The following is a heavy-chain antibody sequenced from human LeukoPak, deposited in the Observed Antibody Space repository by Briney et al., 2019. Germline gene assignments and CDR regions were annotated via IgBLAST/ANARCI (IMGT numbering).Heavy chain of an antibody. J-gene: IGHJ4*02. CDR3: ARQERNDDVWQSHLYANPFDN. D-gene: IGHD3-16*02. Sequence: SETLSLTCTVSGGAVSSSTYYWGWIRQPPGKGLEWIGSIYYSGSTYYNPSLKSRVTISVDTSKNQFSLNLSSVTAADTSVYYCARQERNDDVWQSHLYANPFDNWGQGTLVTVSS. CDR1: GGAVSSSTYY. CDR2: IYYSGST. V-gene: IGHV4-39*01.